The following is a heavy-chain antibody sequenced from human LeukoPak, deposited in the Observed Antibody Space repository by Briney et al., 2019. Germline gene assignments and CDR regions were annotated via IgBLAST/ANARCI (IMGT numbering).Heavy chain of an antibody. V-gene: IGHV3-23*01. CDR2: ISGSGGST. D-gene: IGHD3-10*01. CDR3: AKHAGVLLWFGEFNWFDP. Sequence: GGSLRLSCAASGFTFSSYNMNWVRQAPGKGLEWVSAISGSGGSTYYADSVKGRFTISRDNSKNTLYLQMNSLRAEDTAVYYCAKHAGVLLWFGEFNWFDPWGQGTLVTVSS. CDR1: GFTFSSYN. J-gene: IGHJ5*02.